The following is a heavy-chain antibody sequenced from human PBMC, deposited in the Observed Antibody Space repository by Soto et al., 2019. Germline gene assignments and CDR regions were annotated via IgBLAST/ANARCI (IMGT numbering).Heavy chain of an antibody. CDR1: GGSISSGGYY. CDR3: ARGQIFGVVISYGMDV. J-gene: IGHJ6*02. Sequence: SETLSLTCTVSGGSISSGGYYWSWIRQHPGKGLEWIGYIYYSGSTYYNPSLKSRVTISVDTSKNQFSLKLSSATAADTAVYYCARGQIFGVVISYGMDVWGQGTTVTVSS. D-gene: IGHD3-3*01. CDR2: IYYSGST. V-gene: IGHV4-31*03.